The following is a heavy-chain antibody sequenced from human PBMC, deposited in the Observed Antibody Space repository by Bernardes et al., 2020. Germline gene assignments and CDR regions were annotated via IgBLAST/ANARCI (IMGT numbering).Heavy chain of an antibody. V-gene: IGHV1-69*13. J-gene: IGHJ4*02. Sequence: SVKVSCKASGGTFSSYAISWVRQAPGQGLEWMGGIIPIFGTANYAQKFQGRVTITADESTSTAYMELSSLRSEDTAVYYCARDYCTNGVCYPRAPRHFDYWGQGTLVTVSS. CDR1: GGTFSSYA. CDR3: ARDYCTNGVCYPRAPRHFDY. CDR2: IIPIFGTA. D-gene: IGHD2-8*01.